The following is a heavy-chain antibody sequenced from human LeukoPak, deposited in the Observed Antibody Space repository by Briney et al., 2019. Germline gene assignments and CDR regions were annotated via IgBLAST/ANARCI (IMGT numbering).Heavy chain of an antibody. D-gene: IGHD3-22*01. CDR3: ARDPLTYYYDSSGYPDY. CDR2: INSDGSST. J-gene: IGHJ4*02. V-gene: IGHV3-74*01. CDR1: GFTFSSYR. Sequence: GTSLRLSCAASGFTFSSYRMHWVRQAPGKGLVWVSRINSDGSSTSYADSVKGRFTISRDNAKNTLYLQMNSLRAEDTAVYYCARDPLTYYYDSSGYPDYWGQGTLVTVSS.